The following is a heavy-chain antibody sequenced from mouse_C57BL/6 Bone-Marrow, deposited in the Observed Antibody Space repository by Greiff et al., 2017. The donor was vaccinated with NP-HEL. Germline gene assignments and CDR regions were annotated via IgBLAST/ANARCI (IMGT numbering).Heavy chain of an antibody. CDR2: ISSGGSYT. J-gene: IGHJ2*01. CDR3: ARRERYFDY. V-gene: IGHV5-6*02. CDR1: GFTFSSYG. Sequence: EVKVVESGGDLVKPGGSLKLSCAASGFTFSSYGMSWVRQTPDKRLEWVATISSGGSYTYYPDSVKGRFTISRDNAKNTLYLQMSSLKSEDTAMYYCARRERYFDYWGQGTTLTVSS.